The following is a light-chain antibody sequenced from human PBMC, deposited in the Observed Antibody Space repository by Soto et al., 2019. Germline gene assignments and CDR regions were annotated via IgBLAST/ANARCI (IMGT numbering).Light chain of an antibody. J-gene: IGLJ1*01. V-gene: IGLV1-51*01. CDR2: DHN. CDR1: SSNIGDNY. Sequence: QSVLTQPPSVSAAPGQKVTISCSGSSSNIGDNYVSWYQQLPETAPKLLIYDHNKRPSGIPDRFSGSKSGTSATLGITGLQTGDEADYYCGTWDSSLSTDVFGTGTKLTVL. CDR3: GTWDSSLSTDV.